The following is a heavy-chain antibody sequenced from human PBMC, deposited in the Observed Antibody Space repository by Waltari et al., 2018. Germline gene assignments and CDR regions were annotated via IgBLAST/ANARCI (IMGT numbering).Heavy chain of an antibody. V-gene: IGHV3-74*01. Sequence: EVQLVESGGGLVQPGGSLRLSCAASGFTFSSYWMHWVRQAPGKGLGWGARIKSDGGGTTYADSVKGRFTTSRDNAKNTLFLQMNSLRAEDTAVYYCASHRPGGYGMDVWGQGTTVTVSS. CDR3: ASHRPGGYGMDV. CDR1: GFTFSSYW. J-gene: IGHJ6*02. D-gene: IGHD2-15*01. CDR2: IKSDGGGT.